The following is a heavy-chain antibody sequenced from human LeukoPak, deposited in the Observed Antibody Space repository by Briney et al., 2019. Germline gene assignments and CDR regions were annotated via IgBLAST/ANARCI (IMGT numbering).Heavy chain of an antibody. D-gene: IGHD4-17*01. Sequence: GGSLRLSCAASGVTLSSYSMNWVRQAPGKGLEWISYIDSDTYGNTIYYPHTVTGRVTISRDNAKNSLYLQMDSPRDEDTAVYYCARDRDYAFDPWGQGTLVTVSS. CDR2: IDSDTYGNTI. CDR3: ARDRDYAFDP. J-gene: IGHJ5*02. V-gene: IGHV3-48*02. CDR1: GVTLSSYS.